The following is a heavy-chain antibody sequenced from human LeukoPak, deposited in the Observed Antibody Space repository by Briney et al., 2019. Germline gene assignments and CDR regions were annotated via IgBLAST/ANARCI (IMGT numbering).Heavy chain of an antibody. D-gene: IGHD1-26*01. CDR1: GYTFSSYS. Sequence: GGSLRLSCAASGYTFSSYSKNWVRQAPGKGLVWVSFISNSSSTIYYADSVKGRFTISRDNAKNSLYLQMNSLSAEDTAVYYCARDRGGSYSAIDYWGQGTLVTVSS. J-gene: IGHJ4*02. CDR3: ARDRGGSYSAIDY. CDR2: ISNSSSTI. V-gene: IGHV3-48*04.